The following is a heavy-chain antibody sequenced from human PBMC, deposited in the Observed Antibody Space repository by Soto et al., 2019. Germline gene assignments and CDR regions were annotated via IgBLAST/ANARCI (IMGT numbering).Heavy chain of an antibody. CDR1: GFTFSSYA. D-gene: IGHD3-3*01. CDR3: AKDGQSWGYYDFWSGYYSYYYGMDV. Sequence: PGGSLRLSCAASGFTFSSYAMSWVRQAPGKGLEWVSAISGSGGSTYYADSVKGRFTISRDNSKNTLYLQMNSLRAEDTAVYYCAKDGQSWGYYDFWSGYYSYYYGMDVWGQGTTVTVSS. J-gene: IGHJ6*02. V-gene: IGHV3-23*01. CDR2: ISGSGGST.